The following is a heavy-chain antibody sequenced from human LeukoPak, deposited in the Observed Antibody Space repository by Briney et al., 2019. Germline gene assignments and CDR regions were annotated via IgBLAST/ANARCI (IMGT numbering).Heavy chain of an antibody. J-gene: IGHJ3*02. CDR3: AKDHRRITIFGVATWGAFDI. CDR2: ISGSGGST. CDR1: GFTFSSYA. Sequence: GGSLRLSCAASGFTFSSYAMSWVRQAPGKGLEWDSAISGSGGSTYYADSVKGRFTISRDNSKNTLYLQMNSLRAEDTAVYYCAKDHRRITIFGVATWGAFDIWGQGTMVTVSS. D-gene: IGHD3-3*01. V-gene: IGHV3-23*01.